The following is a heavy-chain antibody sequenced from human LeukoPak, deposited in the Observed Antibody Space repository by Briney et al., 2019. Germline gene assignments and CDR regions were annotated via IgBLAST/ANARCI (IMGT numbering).Heavy chain of an antibody. CDR1: GFTFSTYG. Sequence: GGSLRLSCAASGFTFSTYGMHWVRQAPGKGLEWVAVISYDGNNKYYADPVKGRFTISRDNSKNTLYLQMNSLRAEDTAVYYCAKDFWEMSTTDYWGQGTLVTVSS. CDR2: ISYDGNNK. D-gene: IGHD5-24*01. J-gene: IGHJ4*02. V-gene: IGHV3-30*18. CDR3: AKDFWEMSTTDY.